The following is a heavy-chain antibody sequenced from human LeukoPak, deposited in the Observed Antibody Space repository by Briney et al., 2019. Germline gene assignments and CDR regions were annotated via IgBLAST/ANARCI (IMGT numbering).Heavy chain of an antibody. CDR2: IKQDGSQR. Sequence: PGGSLRLSCTASGFTFSDYWMTWVRQAPWKGPEGVANIKQDGSQRYYVDSVRGRFNNSRHNPKHSLFLHMNGLIAEDTAVYYCARRGGSSTRRSPIDYWGQGTLVTVSS. D-gene: IGHD6-6*01. V-gene: IGHV3-7*01. CDR3: ARRGGSSTRRSPIDY. CDR1: GFTFSDYW. J-gene: IGHJ4*02.